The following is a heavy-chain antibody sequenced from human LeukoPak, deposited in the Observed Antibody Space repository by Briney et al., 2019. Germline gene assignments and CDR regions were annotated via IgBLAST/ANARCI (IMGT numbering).Heavy chain of an antibody. D-gene: IGHD6-19*01. CDR2: ISSSSSTI. CDR1: KFTFSDYG. CDR3: ARNGASSGRPYHLDY. V-gene: IGHV3-48*01. Sequence: GGSLRLSCAASKFTFSDYGMNWVRQAPRKGLEWVSYISSSSSTIYYGDSVKGRFTISRDNAENSLYLQMNGLRAEDTAVYFCARNGASSGRPYHLDYWGQGTLVTVSS. J-gene: IGHJ4*02.